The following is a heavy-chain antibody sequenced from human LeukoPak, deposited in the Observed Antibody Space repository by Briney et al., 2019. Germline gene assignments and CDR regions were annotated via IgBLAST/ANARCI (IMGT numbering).Heavy chain of an antibody. V-gene: IGHV4-59*01. Sequence: SETLSLTCTVSGGSISSYYWSWIRQPPGKGLDWIGYIYYSGRNNYNPPLKSRVTIPVDTSKNQFSLKLSSVTAADTAVYYCARDRYSSSWYRDAFDIWGQGTMVTVSS. CDR2: IYYSGRN. CDR3: ARDRYSSSWYRDAFDI. J-gene: IGHJ3*02. CDR1: GGSISSYY. D-gene: IGHD6-13*01.